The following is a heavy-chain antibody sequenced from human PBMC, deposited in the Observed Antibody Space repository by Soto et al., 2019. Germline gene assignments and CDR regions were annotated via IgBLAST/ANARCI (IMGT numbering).Heavy chain of an antibody. CDR3: AREPLDGMDV. Sequence: HVQLHQSGPRLVKPSQTLSLECSVIGGSVNTGDNYWSWVRQSPGRGLEWIGYIYHTGNTFYIPALENRVTCSVNAPKNRFSRTLTSVTAADTAVTSCAREPLDGMDVWGKGTNVTVSS. CDR1: GGSVNTGDNY. J-gene: IGHJ6*04. CDR2: IYHTGNT. V-gene: IGHV4-30-4*01.